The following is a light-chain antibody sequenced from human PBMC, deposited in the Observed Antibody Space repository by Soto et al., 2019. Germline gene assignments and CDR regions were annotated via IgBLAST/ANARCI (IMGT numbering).Light chain of an antibody. Sequence: QSALTQPASVSGSPGQSITISCTGTSSDVGGSNFVSWYQQHPGKAPKLMIYDVNNRPSGVPNRFSGSKSGNTASLTIFGLLAEDEADYYCSSHTTSSTLVFGGGTKVTVL. CDR3: SSHTTSSTLV. J-gene: IGLJ2*01. CDR2: DVN. CDR1: SSDVGGSNF. V-gene: IGLV2-14*01.